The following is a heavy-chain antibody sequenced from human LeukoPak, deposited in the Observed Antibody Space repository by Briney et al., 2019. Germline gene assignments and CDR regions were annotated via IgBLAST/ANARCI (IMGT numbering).Heavy chain of an antibody. D-gene: IGHD3-10*01. CDR1: GFIFSTYG. V-gene: IGHV3-30*02. CDR2: IRYDGTNQ. J-gene: IGHJ4*02. CDR3: AKDVSDGDYFDF. Sequence: PGGSLRLSCAASGFIFSTYGMHWVRQSPGKGLEWVAFIRYDGTNQYYVDSVKGRFTISRDNAKNTVYLQMSSLRPEDTADYYCAKDVSDGDYFDFWGQGILVAVSS.